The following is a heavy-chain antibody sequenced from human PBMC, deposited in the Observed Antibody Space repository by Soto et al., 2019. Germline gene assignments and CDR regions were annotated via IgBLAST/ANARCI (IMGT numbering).Heavy chain of an antibody. D-gene: IGHD1-1*01. Sequence: ASLKVSCKASGYTFTSYGISWVRQAPGQGLEWMGWISAYNGNTNYAQKLQGRVTMTTDTSTSTAYMELRSLRSDDTAVYYCARIHGNWNYYYYYGMDVWGQGTTVTVSS. V-gene: IGHV1-18*04. CDR2: ISAYNGNT. CDR1: GYTFTSYG. CDR3: ARIHGNWNYYYYYGMDV. J-gene: IGHJ6*02.